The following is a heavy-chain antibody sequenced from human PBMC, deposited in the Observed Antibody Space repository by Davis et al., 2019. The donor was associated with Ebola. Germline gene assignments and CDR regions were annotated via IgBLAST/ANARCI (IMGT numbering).Heavy chain of an antibody. CDR2: ISSSGSTI. J-gene: IGHJ4*02. V-gene: IGHV3-11*01. CDR3: TSPTDSSGSDY. Sequence: PGGSLRLSCAASGFTFSDYYMSWIRQAPGKGLEWVSYISSSGSTIYYADSVKGRFTISRDNAKNSLYLQMNSLKTEDTAVYYCTSPTDSSGSDYWGQGTLVTVSS. D-gene: IGHD3-22*01. CDR1: GFTFSDYY.